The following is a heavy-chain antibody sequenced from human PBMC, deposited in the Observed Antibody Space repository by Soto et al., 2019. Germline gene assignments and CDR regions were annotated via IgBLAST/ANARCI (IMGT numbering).Heavy chain of an antibody. J-gene: IGHJ4*02. D-gene: IGHD2-15*01. CDR3: ARPFPTSHCSGGSCYS. V-gene: IGHV4-39*01. CDR2: IYYSGST. Sequence: SETLSLTCTVSGGSISSSSYYWGWIRQPPGKGLEWIGSIYYSGSTYYNPSLKSRVTISVDTSKNQFSLKLSSVTAADTAVYYCARPFPTSHCSGGSCYSWGQGTLVTVSS. CDR1: GGSISSSSYY.